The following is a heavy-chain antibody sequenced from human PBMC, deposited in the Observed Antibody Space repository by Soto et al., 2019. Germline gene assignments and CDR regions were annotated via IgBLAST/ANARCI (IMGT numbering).Heavy chain of an antibody. V-gene: IGHV1-8*01. CDR2: MNPNSGNT. J-gene: IGHJ5*02. Sequence: ASVKVSCKASGYTFTSYDINCVRQSTLQWLEWMGWMNPNSGNTGYAQKFQGRVTMTRNTSISTAYMELSSLRSEDTAVYYCARGGRGSWYDYFGEIGFDPWGQGTLVTVS. D-gene: IGHD6-13*01. CDR1: GYTFTSYD. CDR3: ARGGRGSWYDYFGEIGFDP.